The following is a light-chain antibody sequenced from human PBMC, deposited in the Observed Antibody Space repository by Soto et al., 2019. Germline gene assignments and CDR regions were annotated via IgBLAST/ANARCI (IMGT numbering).Light chain of an antibody. CDR1: QSVSRY. Sequence: EIVLTQSPATLSLSPGGRATLSCRCSQSVSRYLAWYQQKPAQAPRLLIYDASNRATGIPARFSGSGSRKDFTLTTSRLEPEDFAVYYCQQRNNWPPWITFGPGTRLDIK. J-gene: IGKJ5*01. CDR2: DAS. CDR3: QQRNNWPPWIT. V-gene: IGKV3-11*01.